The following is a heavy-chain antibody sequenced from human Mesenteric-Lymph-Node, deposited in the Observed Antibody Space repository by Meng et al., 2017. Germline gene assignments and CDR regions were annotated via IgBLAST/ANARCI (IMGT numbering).Heavy chain of an antibody. CDR3: AREDKGDYDY. J-gene: IGHJ4*02. CDR1: GFTFSSYS. V-gene: IGHV3-21*01. CDR2: ISSSSSYI. D-gene: IGHD2-21*01. Sequence: GESLKISCAASGFTFSSYSMNWVRQAPGKGLEWVSSISSSSSYIYYADSVKGRFTISRDNSKNTLYLQMGSLRTEDTAVYYCAREDKGDYDYWGQGTLVTVSS.